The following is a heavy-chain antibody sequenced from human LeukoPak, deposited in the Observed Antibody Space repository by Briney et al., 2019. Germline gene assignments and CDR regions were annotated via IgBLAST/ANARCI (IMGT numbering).Heavy chain of an antibody. CDR3: ARVYGGKGGVFDY. D-gene: IGHD4-17*01. CDR2: ISSSSSYI. J-gene: IGHJ4*02. V-gene: IGHV3-21*01. Sequence: SGGSLRLSCAASGFTFSSYSMNWVRQAPGKGLEWVSSISSSSSYIYYADSVKGRFTISRDNAKNSVSLQMNSLRTEDTAVYYCARVYGGKGGVFDYWGQGTLVTVSS. CDR1: GFTFSSYS.